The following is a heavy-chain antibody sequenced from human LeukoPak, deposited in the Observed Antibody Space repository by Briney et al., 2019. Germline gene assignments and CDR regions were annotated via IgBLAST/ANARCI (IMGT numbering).Heavy chain of an antibody. CDR1: GFTFSSYA. Sequence: GGSLRLSCAASGFTFSSYAMSWVRQAPGKGLEWVSAISGSGGSTYYVDSVKGRFTISRDNSKNTLYLQMNSLRAEDTAVYYCAKDRASIFGVVIPTGGFDYWGQGTLVTVSS. CDR2: ISGSGGST. J-gene: IGHJ4*02. V-gene: IGHV3-23*01. CDR3: AKDRASIFGVVIPTGGFDY. D-gene: IGHD3-3*01.